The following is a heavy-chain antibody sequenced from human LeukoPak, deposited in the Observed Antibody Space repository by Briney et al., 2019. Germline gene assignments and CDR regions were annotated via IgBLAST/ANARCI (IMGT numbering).Heavy chain of an antibody. Sequence: GGSLRLSCAASGFTFSSYAMSWVRQAPGKGLEWVSAISGSGGSTYYADSVKGRFTISRDNSKNTLYLQMNSLRAEDTAVYYCYGYQLPPPGGAFDIWGQGTMVTVSS. V-gene: IGHV3-23*01. D-gene: IGHD2-2*01. CDR3: YGYQLPPPGGAFDI. J-gene: IGHJ3*02. CDR1: GFTFSSYA. CDR2: ISGSGGST.